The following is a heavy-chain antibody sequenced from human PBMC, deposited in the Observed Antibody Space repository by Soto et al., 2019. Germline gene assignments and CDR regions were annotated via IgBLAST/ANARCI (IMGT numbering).Heavy chain of an antibody. J-gene: IGHJ5*02. CDR3: ARDSDRYWFDP. CDR1: GYTFTSYG. V-gene: IGHV1-18*01. Sequence: QVQLVQSGAEVKKPGASVKVSCKASGYTFTSYGISWVRQAPGQGLEWMGWISAYNGNTNYAQKLQGXDTSTXXTSTSTAYMELRSRRSDDTAVYYCARDSDRYWFDPWGQGTLVTVSS. CDR2: ISAYNGNT. D-gene: IGHD3-10*01.